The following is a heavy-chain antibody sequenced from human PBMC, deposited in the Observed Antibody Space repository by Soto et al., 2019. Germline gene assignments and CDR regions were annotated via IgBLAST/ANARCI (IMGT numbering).Heavy chain of an antibody. CDR1: GFTFSSYG. CDR2: ISYDGSNK. J-gene: IGHJ6*02. CDR3: AKTVDYYGSGGGMDV. D-gene: IGHD3-10*01. V-gene: IGHV3-30*18. Sequence: GGSLRLSCAASGFTFSSYGMHWVRQAPGKGLEWVAVISYDGSNKYYADSVKGRFTISRDNSKNTLYLQMNSPRAEDTAVYYCAKTVDYYGSGGGMDVWGQGTTVTVSS.